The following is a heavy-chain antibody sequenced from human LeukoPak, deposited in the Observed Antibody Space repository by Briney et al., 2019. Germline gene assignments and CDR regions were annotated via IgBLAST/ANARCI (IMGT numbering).Heavy chain of an antibody. CDR1: GGSISSYY. J-gene: IGHJ4*02. Sequence: SETLSLTCTVSGGSISSYYWGWIRQPPGKGLEWIGYIYYSGSTNYNPSLKSRVTISVDTSKNQFSLKLSSVTAADTAVYYCARHNDFWSGYPDYWGQGTLVTVSS. CDR2: IYYSGST. CDR3: ARHNDFWSGYPDY. V-gene: IGHV4-59*08. D-gene: IGHD3-3*01.